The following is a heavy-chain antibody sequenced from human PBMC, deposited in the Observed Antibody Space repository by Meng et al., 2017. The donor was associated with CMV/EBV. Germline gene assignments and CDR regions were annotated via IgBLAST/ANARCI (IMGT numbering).Heavy chain of an antibody. CDR3: ARDYRGSYYP. CDR1: GFTFSDYY. D-gene: IGHD1-26*01. CDR2: ISDSGTTF. V-gene: IGHV3-11*01. Sequence: GGSLRLSCAASGFTFSDYYMSWIRQAPGKGLEWVSYISDSGTTFSYTDSVKGRFTISRDNAKNSLYLQMNSLRAEDTAVYYCARDYRGSYYPWGQGTLVTVSS. J-gene: IGHJ5*02.